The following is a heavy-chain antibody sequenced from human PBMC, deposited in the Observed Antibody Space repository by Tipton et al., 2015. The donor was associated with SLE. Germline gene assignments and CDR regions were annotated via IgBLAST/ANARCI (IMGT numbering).Heavy chain of an antibody. D-gene: IGHD6-25*01. V-gene: IGHV3-7*01. CDR3: ARELYKSGSGPYYYYYGMDV. J-gene: IGHJ6*02. Sequence: SLRLSCAASGFTFSSYWMSWVRQAPGKGLEWVANIKQDGSEKYYVDSVKGRFTISRDNAKNSLYLQMNSLRAEDTAVYYCARELYKSGSGPYYYYYGMDVWGQGTTVTVSS. CDR2: IKQDGSEK. CDR1: GFTFSSYW.